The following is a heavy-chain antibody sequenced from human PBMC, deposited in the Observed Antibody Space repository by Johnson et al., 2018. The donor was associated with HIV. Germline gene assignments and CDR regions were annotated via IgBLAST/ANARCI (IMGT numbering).Heavy chain of an antibody. D-gene: IGHD1-1*01. CDR1: GFTFSSYD. J-gene: IGHJ3*01. V-gene: IGHV3-13*01. Sequence: VLLVESGGGLVQPGGSLRLSCAASGFTFSSYDMHWVRQATGKGLEWVSAIGTAGDTYYPGSVKGRFTISRENAKNSLYLQMNSLRAGDTAVYFCATVWRNEGRHSFDVWGLGTMVTVSS. CDR3: ATVWRNEGRHSFDV. CDR2: IGTAGDT.